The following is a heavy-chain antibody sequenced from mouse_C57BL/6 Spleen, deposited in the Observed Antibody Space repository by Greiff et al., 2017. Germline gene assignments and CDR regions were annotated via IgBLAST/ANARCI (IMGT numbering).Heavy chain of an antibody. D-gene: IGHD2-1*01. J-gene: IGHJ1*03. CDR1: GYTFTSYW. CDR3: ARGGDYGNSYWYFDV. Sequence: VQLQQPGAELVKPGASVKLSCKASGYTFTSYWMPWVKQRPGQGLEWIGEIDPSDSYTNSNQKFKGKATLTVDTSSSTAYMQLSSLTSEDSAVYYCARGGDYGNSYWYFDVWGTGTTVTVSS. CDR2: IDPSDSYT. V-gene: IGHV1-50*01.